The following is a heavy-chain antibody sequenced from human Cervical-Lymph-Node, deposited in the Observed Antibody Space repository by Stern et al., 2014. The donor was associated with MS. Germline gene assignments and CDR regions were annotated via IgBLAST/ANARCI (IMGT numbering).Heavy chain of an antibody. D-gene: IGHD1-14*01. CDR3: ARQTTAWASDV. Sequence: VQLVQSGAELIRPGESLKISCKGSGFKLSIYWIAWVRQMPGKGLEGMWFITPGEPETRYGTSFQGPVTMSPDKSTSTAYLQWSSLNASDTAMYFCARQTTAWASDVWGQGTLVTVSS. V-gene: IGHV5-51*01. CDR2: ITPGEPET. CDR1: GFKLSIYW. J-gene: IGHJ4*02.